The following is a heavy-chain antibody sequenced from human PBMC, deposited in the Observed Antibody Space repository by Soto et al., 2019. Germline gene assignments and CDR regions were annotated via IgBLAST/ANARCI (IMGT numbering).Heavy chain of an antibody. V-gene: IGHV4-39*01. D-gene: IGHD4-17*01. J-gene: IGHJ4*02. Sequence: QLQLQESGPGLVKPSETLSLTCTVSGGSISSSSYYWGWIRQPPGKGLEWIGSIYYSGSTYYNPSLKRRVTISVDTSKNQFSLKLSSVTAADTAVYYCAMDYGGGEMPFWGQGTLVTVSS. CDR2: IYYSGST. CDR3: AMDYGGGEMPF. CDR1: GGSISSSSYY.